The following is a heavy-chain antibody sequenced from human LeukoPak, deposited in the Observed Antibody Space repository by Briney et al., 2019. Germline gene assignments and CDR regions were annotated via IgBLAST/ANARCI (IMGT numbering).Heavy chain of an antibody. CDR1: GGSISSSSYY. Sequence: KPSETLSLTCTVSGGSISSSSYYWGWVRQSPGKGLEWIGEIYHGGSTNYNPSLKSRVTISVDTSKNQFSLKLSSVTAADTAVYYCARGYSYGYGFDPWGQGTLVTVS. D-gene: IGHD5-18*01. J-gene: IGHJ5*02. CDR3: ARGYSYGYGFDP. CDR2: IYHGGST. V-gene: IGHV4-39*07.